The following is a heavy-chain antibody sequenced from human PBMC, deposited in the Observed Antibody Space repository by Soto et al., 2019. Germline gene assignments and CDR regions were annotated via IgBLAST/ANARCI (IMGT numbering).Heavy chain of an antibody. D-gene: IGHD6-6*01. Sequence: SETLSLTCAVYGGSFSGYYWSWIRQPPGKGLEWIGEINHSGSTNYNPSLKSRVTISVDTSKNQFSPKLSTVTAADTAVYYCARGQGAARPLRSYGMDVWGQGTTVTVSS. CDR3: ARGQGAARPLRSYGMDV. J-gene: IGHJ6*02. CDR2: INHSGST. V-gene: IGHV4-34*01. CDR1: GGSFSGYY.